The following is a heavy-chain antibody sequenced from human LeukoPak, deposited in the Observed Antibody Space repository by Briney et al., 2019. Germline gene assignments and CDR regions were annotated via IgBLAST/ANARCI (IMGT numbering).Heavy chain of an antibody. D-gene: IGHD2/OR15-2a*01. CDR1: GGSISSGGYY. Sequence: SETLSLTCTVSGGSISSGGYYWSWIRQHPGQGLEWIGYIYYSGSTYYNPSLKSRVTILVDTSKNQFSLKLSSVTAADTAVYYCARPPRSTFGNNWFDPWGQGTLVTVSS. J-gene: IGHJ5*02. V-gene: IGHV4-31*03. CDR2: IYYSGST. CDR3: ARPPRSTFGNNWFDP.